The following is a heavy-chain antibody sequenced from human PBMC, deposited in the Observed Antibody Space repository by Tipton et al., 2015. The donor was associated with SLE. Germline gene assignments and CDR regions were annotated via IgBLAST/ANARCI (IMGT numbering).Heavy chain of an antibody. V-gene: IGHV4-59*01. CDR3: ARVGFTEMATTPQGLFDL. CDR2: IYYSGST. D-gene: IGHD5-24*01. Sequence: LRLSCTVSGGSISSYYWSWIRQPPGKGLEWIGYIYYSGSTNYNPSLKSRVTISVDTSKNQFSLKLSSVTAADTAVYYCARVGFTEMATTPQGLFDLWGRGTLVTVSS. J-gene: IGHJ2*01. CDR1: GGSISSYY.